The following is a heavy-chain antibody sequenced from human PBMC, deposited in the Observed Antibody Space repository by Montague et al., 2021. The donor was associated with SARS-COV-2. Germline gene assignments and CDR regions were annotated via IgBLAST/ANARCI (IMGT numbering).Heavy chain of an antibody. CDR1: GFSLSTPNVG. D-gene: IGHD3-9*01. J-gene: IGHJ4*02. CDR3: AHLIRYYDIFTGIPFDY. V-gene: IGHV2-5*01. CDR2: IYSNDEK. Sequence: PALVKPTPTLTLTCTFSGFSLSTPNVGVGWIRQPPGKALEWVAVIYSNDEKRYSPPLRNRLTITKDTAKNQVVLSLTYVDPVDTATYYCAHLIRYYDIFTGIPFDYWGQGSRVTVSS.